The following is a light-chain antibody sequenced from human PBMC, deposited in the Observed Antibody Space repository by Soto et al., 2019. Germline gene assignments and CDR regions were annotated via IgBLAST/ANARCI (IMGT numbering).Light chain of an antibody. CDR3: CSYAGSSTEV. V-gene: IGLV2-23*02. Sequence: QSVLXQPASVSGSPGQSITISCTGTSSDVGSYNLVSWYQQHPGKAPKLMIYEVSKRPSGVSNRFSGSKSGNTASLTISGLQAEDEADYYCCSYAGSSTEVFGTGTKVTVL. J-gene: IGLJ1*01. CDR1: SSDVGSYNL. CDR2: EVS.